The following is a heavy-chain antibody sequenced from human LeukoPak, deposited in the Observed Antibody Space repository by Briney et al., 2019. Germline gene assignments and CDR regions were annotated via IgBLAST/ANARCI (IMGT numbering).Heavy chain of an antibody. D-gene: IGHD1-1*01. Sequence: SETLSLTCTGSGGSISSYYWSWIRQPPGKGLEWIGYIYYSGSTNYNPSLKSRVTISVDTSKNQFSLKLSSVTAADTAVYYCAGIQLERRWFDPWGQGTLVTVSS. J-gene: IGHJ5*02. CDR1: GGSISSYY. CDR2: IYYSGST. CDR3: AGIQLERRWFDP. V-gene: IGHV4-59*01.